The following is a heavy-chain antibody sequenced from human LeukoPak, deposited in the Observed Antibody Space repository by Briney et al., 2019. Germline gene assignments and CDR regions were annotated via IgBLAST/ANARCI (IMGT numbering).Heavy chain of an antibody. CDR2: IYPGDSVT. V-gene: IGHV5-51*01. J-gene: IGHJ4*02. D-gene: IGHD2-2*01. CDR3: ARRYCSSTTCRGDFDY. Sequence: GESLKISCKGSGYSFTTYWIAWVRQMPGKGLEWVGIIYPGDSVTRYSPSFQGQVTISADKSINTAYLQWSSLKASDTAIYYCARRYCSSTTCRGDFDYWGQGTLVTVSS. CDR1: GYSFTTYW.